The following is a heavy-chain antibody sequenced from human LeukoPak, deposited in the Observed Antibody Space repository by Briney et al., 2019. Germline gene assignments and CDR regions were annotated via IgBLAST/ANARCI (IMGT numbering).Heavy chain of an antibody. J-gene: IGHJ4*02. CDR2: INPNSGGT. V-gene: IGHV1-2*06. CDR3: ARGDGYNYRLFDY. Sequence: ASVKVSCKASGYTFTGYYMHWVRQDPGQGLEWMGRINPNSGGTNYAQKFQGRVTMTRDTSISTAYMELSRLRSDDTAVYYCARGDGYNYRLFDYWGQGTLVTVSS. D-gene: IGHD5-24*01. CDR1: GYTFTGYY.